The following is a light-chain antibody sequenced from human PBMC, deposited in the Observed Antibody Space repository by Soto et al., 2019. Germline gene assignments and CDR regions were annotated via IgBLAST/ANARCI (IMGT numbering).Light chain of an antibody. CDR3: QQYSDWPT. CDR1: QSSTTS. Sequence: EIVMTQSPATLSVSPGERITLSCRASQSSTTSLAWYQQKPGQAPRLLIYGASTRATNIPARFRGSGSGTDFSLTISRLQSEDYSVYFCQQYSDWPTFGQGTRV. V-gene: IGKV3-15*01. CDR2: GAS. J-gene: IGKJ1*01.